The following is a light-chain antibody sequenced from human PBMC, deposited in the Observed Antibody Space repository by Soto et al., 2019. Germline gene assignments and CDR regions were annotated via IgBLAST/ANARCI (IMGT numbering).Light chain of an antibody. CDR1: SSDIGAYDY. J-gene: IGLJ1*01. CDR3: FLFTTPAPHV. CDR2: EVN. V-gene: IGLV2-14*01. Sequence: QSALTQPASLSGSPGQSITISCTGTSSDIGAYDYVSWFQQHPGKAPKLMISEVNNRPSGVSNRFSGSKSGNTAYLTISGLRFGEGAEFFCFLFTTPAPHVFGPGPK.